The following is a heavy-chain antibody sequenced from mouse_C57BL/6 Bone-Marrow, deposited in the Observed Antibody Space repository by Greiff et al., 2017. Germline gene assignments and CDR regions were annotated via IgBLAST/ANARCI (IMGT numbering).Heavy chain of an antibody. CDR3: ARHPRDSY. Sequence: EVQVVESGGDLVKPGGSLTLSCAASGFTFSSYGMSWVRQTPDKRLEWVATISSGGSYTYYPDSVKGRFTISRDNAKNTLYLQMSSLKSEDTAMYYCARHPRDSYWGQGTTLTVSS. V-gene: IGHV5-6*01. J-gene: IGHJ2*01. CDR2: ISSGGSYT. CDR1: GFTFSSYG.